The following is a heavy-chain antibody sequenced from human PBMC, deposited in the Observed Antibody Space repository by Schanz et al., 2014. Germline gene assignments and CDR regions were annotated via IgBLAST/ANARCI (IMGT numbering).Heavy chain of an antibody. CDR1: GFTFSSYA. V-gene: IGHV3-7*01. J-gene: IGHJ5*02. CDR2: IKKDGSEK. Sequence: EVQLAESGGGLVQPGGSLRLSCAASGFTFSSYAMSWVRQAPGKGLEWVANIKKDGSEKYYVDSVKGRFTISRDNAKNSLFLQMNSLRPEDTAVYYCARGRVLESWGQGTLVTVSS. CDR3: ARGRVLES. D-gene: IGHD1-1*01.